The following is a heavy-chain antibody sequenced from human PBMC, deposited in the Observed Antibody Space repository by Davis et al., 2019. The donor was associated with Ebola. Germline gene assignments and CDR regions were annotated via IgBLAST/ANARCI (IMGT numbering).Heavy chain of an antibody. CDR2: ISGSGGST. V-gene: IGHV3-23*01. Sequence: PGGSLRLSCAASGFTFSSNPMSWVRQAPGKGLEWVSGISGSGGSTYYADSVKGRSTISRDNSKNTLYLQMNSLRAEDTAVYYCAKGYSRDWDRWGQGTLVTVSS. CDR3: AKGYSRDWDR. J-gene: IGHJ4*02. CDR1: GFTFSSNP. D-gene: IGHD6-19*01.